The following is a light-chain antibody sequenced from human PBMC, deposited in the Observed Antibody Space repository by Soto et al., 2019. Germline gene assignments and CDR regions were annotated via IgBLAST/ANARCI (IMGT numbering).Light chain of an antibody. J-gene: IGKJ5*01. CDR1: QSVSSSH. Sequence: VLTQSPGTLSLSPGDSATLSCRASQSVSSSHLAWYQHKPGQAPRILIYAESSRATGRPDRFSGGGSGTDLNLTISRLEPEDFAVYYCQKYGYSPITCGQGTRLEIK. CDR2: AES. V-gene: IGKV3-20*01. CDR3: QKYGYSPIT.